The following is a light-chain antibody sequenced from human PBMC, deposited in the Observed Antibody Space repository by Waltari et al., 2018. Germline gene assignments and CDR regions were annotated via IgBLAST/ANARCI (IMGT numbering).Light chain of an antibody. J-gene: IGLJ2*01. CDR1: KLGDKQ. CDR3: QAWHSSTVV. CDR2: QDS. V-gene: IGLV3-1*01. Sequence: SYEVIQSTSLSVSPGQKVNITCSGAKLGDKQVHWYQHKPGQSPVVVIYQDSSRPSGMPERFSGSNSGNTATLTISGTQPIDEAEYYCQAWHSSTVVFGGGTKLTVL.